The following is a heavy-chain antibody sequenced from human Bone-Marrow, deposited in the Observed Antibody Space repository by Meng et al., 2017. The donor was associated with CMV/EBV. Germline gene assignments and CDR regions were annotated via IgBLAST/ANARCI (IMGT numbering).Heavy chain of an antibody. CDR2: IYHSGST. CDR1: GGSISSSNW. CDR3: ARDSCSSTSCYHNWFDP. D-gene: IGHD2-2*01. J-gene: IGHJ5*02. Sequence: GSLRLSCAVSGGSISSSNWWSWVRQPPGKGLEWIGEIYHSGSTNYNPSLKSRVTISVDKSKNQFSLKPSSVTAADTAVYYCARDSCSSTSCYHNWFDPWGQGTLVTVSS. V-gene: IGHV4-4*02.